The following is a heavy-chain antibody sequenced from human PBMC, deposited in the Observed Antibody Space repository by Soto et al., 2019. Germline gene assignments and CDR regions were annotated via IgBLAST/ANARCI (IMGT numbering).Heavy chain of an antibody. CDR3: ARGDSGSYYGFDY. Sequence: ASVKVSCKDSGYTFTRYDINWVRQATGQGFEGMGWMNPNSGNTGYAQKVQGRVTMTTATSTSTAYMELRSLSSDDTALYYCARGDSGSYYGFDYWGQGTLVTVSS. CDR1: GYTFTRYD. D-gene: IGHD1-26*01. CDR2: MNPNSGNT. J-gene: IGHJ4*02. V-gene: IGHV1-8*01.